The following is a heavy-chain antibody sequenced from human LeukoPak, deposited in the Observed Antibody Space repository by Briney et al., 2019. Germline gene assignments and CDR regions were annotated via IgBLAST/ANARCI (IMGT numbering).Heavy chain of an antibody. V-gene: IGHV3-30*03. Sequence: GGSLRLSGEASGFTFSSYGMTWVRKAPGKGLEWVAVISCDGSKKFYAHSVKGRFTISRDNSKNTLYLHMNSLRAEDTAVYYCARDSPYSGNYSPIDYWGQGTLVTVSS. J-gene: IGHJ4*02. CDR1: GFTFSSYG. CDR3: ARDSPYSGNYSPIDY. D-gene: IGHD1-26*01. CDR2: ISCDGSKK.